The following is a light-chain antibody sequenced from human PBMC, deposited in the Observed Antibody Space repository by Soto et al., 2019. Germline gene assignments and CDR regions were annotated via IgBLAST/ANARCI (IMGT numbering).Light chain of an antibody. Sequence: ISMTQSPPTLSVSPGGRVTLSGEASETISADLAWYHHRPGQAPRLLIYAASTRAPGVPARFSGSGSGTDFTLAIANLQPEDFGLYYCQHYHNFPRTFGQGTKVDIK. V-gene: IGKV3-15*01. CDR2: AAS. J-gene: IGKJ2*01. CDR3: QHYHNFPRT. CDR1: ETISAD.